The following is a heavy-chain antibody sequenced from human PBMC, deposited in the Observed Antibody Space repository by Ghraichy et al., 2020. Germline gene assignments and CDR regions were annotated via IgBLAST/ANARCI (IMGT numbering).Heavy chain of an antibody. V-gene: IGHV1-46*01. Sequence: ASVKVSCKASAYTFTTYYIHWVRQAPGQGLEWMGIINPNGGSASYTQKFQGRLTMTRDTSTSTVYMELSSLTSEDTAVYYCAREGNVAVSQGGGMDVWGQGTTVLVSS. CDR3: AREGNVAVSQGGGMDV. D-gene: IGHD2-15*01. CDR2: INPNGGSA. CDR1: AYTFTTYY. J-gene: IGHJ6*02.